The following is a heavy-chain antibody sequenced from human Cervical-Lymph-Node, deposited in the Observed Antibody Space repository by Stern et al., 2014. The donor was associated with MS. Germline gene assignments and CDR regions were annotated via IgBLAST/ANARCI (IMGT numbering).Heavy chain of an antibody. V-gene: IGHV3-33*01. CDR1: GFTFSSYG. CDR2: IWYDGSNK. Sequence: VQLVESGGGVVQPGRSLRLSCAASGFTFSSYGMHWVRQAPGKGLEWVAVIWYDGSNKYYADSVKGRFTISRDNSKNTLYLQMNSLRAEDTAVYYCARDPWRRFNPHNDAFDIWGQGTMVTVSS. CDR3: ARDPWRRFNPHNDAFDI. J-gene: IGHJ3*02. D-gene: IGHD3-10*01.